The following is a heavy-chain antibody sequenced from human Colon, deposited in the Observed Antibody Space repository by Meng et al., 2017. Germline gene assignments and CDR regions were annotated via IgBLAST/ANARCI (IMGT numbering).Heavy chain of an antibody. Sequence: QVQLVESGGGVVQPGRSLRLSCAASGFTFSSSPMHWVRQAPGQGLEWVAVISHDGSNIYYADSVRGRFTISRDNSENTLYLQMNSLRAEDTAMYYCARDEFGSIDYWGQGTLVTVSS. D-gene: IGHD3-10*01. J-gene: IGHJ4*02. V-gene: IGHV3-30-3*01. CDR2: ISHDGSNI. CDR3: ARDEFGSIDY. CDR1: GFTFSSSP.